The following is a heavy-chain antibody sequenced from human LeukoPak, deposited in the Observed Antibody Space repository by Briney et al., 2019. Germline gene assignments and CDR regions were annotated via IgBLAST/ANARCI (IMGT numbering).Heavy chain of an antibody. CDR1: GYTFTSYG. CDR3: ARGNSGYDYDY. D-gene: IGHD5-12*01. V-gene: IGHV1-18*01. J-gene: IGHJ4*02. CDR2: ISAYNGNT. Sequence: EASVKVSCKASGYTFTSYGINWVRQAPGQGLEWMGWISAYNGNTNYAQKLQGRVTMTTDTSTRTAYMELRSLRSDDTAVYYCARGNSGYDYDYWGQGTLVTVSS.